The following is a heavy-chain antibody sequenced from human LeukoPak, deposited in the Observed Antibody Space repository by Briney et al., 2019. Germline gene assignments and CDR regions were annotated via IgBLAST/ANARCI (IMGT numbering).Heavy chain of an antibody. D-gene: IGHD3-16*01. Sequence: KPSETLSLTCTVSGDSISSGDYYWNWIRQPPGKGLEWVGSIFHSGSTYYNPSLKSRVTISIDRSKNQFSLKLSSVTAADTAIYYCARNYGGVYYFDYWGQGTLVTVSS. J-gene: IGHJ4*02. CDR2: IFHSGST. CDR3: ARNYGGVYYFDY. V-gene: IGHV4-30-2*01. CDR1: GDSISSGDYY.